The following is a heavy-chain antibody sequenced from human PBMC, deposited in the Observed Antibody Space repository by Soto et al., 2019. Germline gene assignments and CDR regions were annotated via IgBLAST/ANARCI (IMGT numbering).Heavy chain of an antibody. CDR2: IYYNGST. V-gene: IGHV4-59*01. CDR3: ARDSGYDYFYGMDV. D-gene: IGHD5-12*01. CDR1: GGSISDFY. J-gene: IGHJ6*02. Sequence: PSETLSLTCTVSGGSISDFYWSWIRQPPGKGQEWIGYIYYNGSTNYNPSLKSRVTISLDTSKKQFSLNLSSVTAAHTAVYYCARDSGYDYFYGMDVWGQGTTVTVSS.